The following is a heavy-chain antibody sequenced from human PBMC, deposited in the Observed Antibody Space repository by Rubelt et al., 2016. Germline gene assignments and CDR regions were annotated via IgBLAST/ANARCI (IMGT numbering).Heavy chain of an antibody. Sequence: QVQLQQWGAGLLKPSETLSLTCAVYGGSFSGFYWSWIRPHPGKGLEWIGEIHHSGSTNYKPSLKSRVTMSVDTPKNPSSLNLSTVTAAETAGYYCARVPGHYYKSDAYWWGAFDVWGQGTMVTVSS. CDR3: ARVPGHYYKSDAYWWGAFDV. J-gene: IGHJ3*01. CDR1: GGSFSGFY. CDR2: IHHSGST. V-gene: IGHV4-34*01. D-gene: IGHD3-22*01.